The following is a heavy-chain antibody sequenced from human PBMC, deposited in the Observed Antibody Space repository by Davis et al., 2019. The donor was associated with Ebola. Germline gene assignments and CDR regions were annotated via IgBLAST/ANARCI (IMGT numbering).Heavy chain of an antibody. J-gene: IGHJ6*02. Sequence: GGSLRLSCAASGFTFSSYAMSWVRQAPGKGLEWVSAISGSGGSTYYADSVKGRFTISRDNSKNTLYLQMNSLRAEDTAVYYCARHFISTYYYYGMDVWGQGTTVTVSS. D-gene: IGHD1-1*01. V-gene: IGHV3-23*01. CDR2: ISGSGGST. CDR3: ARHFISTYYYYGMDV. CDR1: GFTFSSYA.